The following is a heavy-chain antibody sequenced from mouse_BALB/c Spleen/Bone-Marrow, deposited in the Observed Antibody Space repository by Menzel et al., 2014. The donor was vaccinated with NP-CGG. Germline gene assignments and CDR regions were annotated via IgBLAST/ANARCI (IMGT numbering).Heavy chain of an antibody. CDR3: ARGRSYYFDY. V-gene: IGHV1S135*01. Sequence: EVKLMESGPELVKPGASVKVSCKASGYAFASYNMHWVKQSHGKSLEWIGYIDPYNGDPRYNQIFKDKATLTVDKSSSTAYMHLNRLTSEDSAVFYCARGRSYYFDYWGQGTTLTVSS. CDR2: IDPYNGDP. J-gene: IGHJ2*01. CDR1: GYAFASYN.